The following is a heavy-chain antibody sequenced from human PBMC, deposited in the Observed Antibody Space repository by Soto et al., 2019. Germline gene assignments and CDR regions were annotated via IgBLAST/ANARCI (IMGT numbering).Heavy chain of an antibody. Sequence: ASVKVSCKASGYTFSDYYIHWVRQAPGQGLEWMGWINPNSGGTKYAPKFQGGVTMTRDTSITTAYMELSRLRSGDTAVYYCAREPATAKPEGVDFWGQGTLVPVSS. D-gene: IGHD1-1*01. CDR3: AREPATAKPEGVDF. CDR1: GYTFSDYY. J-gene: IGHJ4*02. CDR2: INPNSGGT. V-gene: IGHV1-2*02.